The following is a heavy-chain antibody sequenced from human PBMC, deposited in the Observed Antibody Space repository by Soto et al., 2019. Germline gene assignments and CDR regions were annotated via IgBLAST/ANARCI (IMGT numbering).Heavy chain of an antibody. J-gene: IGHJ5*02. CDR3: ARSSGGNFGIIIEGTNWFAP. Sequence: ASVKVSCKAPRDTFTSYYINWVRQAPGQVLEWMGVINPHGGSTAYAQKFKGRVTLTRDTSASTVYMEVSSLTSEDTAMYYCARSSGGNFGIIIEGTNWFAPWGQGTLVTVSS. V-gene: IGHV1-46*01. D-gene: IGHD1-26*01. CDR2: INPHGGST. CDR1: RDTFTSYY.